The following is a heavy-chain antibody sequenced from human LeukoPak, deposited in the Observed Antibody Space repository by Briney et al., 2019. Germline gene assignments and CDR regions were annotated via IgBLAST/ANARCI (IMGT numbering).Heavy chain of an antibody. CDR2: MSYDGSNK. CDR1: GFTFSSYA. V-gene: IGHV3-30-3*01. CDR3: ARDTKASAS. Sequence: GGSLRLSCVASGFTFSSYAMHWVRQAPGKGLEWVAVMSYDGSNKYYADSVKGRFTISRDNSKNTLYLQMNSLRAEDTAVYYCARDTKASASWGQGTLVTVSS. J-gene: IGHJ5*02. D-gene: IGHD2-2*01.